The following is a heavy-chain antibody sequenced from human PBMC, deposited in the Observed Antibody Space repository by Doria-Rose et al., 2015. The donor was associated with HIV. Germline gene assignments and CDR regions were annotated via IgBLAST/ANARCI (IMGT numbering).Heavy chain of an antibody. D-gene: IGHD6-13*01. Sequence: QVTLKESGPVLVKPTETLTLTCTVSGVSLSSPGMGVSWIRQPPGKALEWLANIFSDDERSYETSLKSRLTISRCTSKSQVVLTMTDMDPVDTATYYCARIKSSRWYHKYYFDSWGQGTLVIVSA. J-gene: IGHJ4*02. CDR3: ARIKSSRWYHKYYFDS. CDR1: GVSLSSPGMG. CDR2: IFSDDER. V-gene: IGHV2-26*01.